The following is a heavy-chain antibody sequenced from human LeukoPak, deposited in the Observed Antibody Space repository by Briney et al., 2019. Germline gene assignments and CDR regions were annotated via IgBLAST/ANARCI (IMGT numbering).Heavy chain of an antibody. V-gene: IGHV3-21*01. CDR1: GFTFSSYS. Sequence: GGSLRLSCAASGFTFSSYSMNWVRQAPGKGLEWVSSISSSSSYIYYADSVKGRFTISRDNAKNSLYLQMNSLRVEDTAVYYCTCTREWTGFQFESWGQGTLVTVSP. D-gene: IGHD3/OR15-3a*01. CDR2: ISSSSSYI. J-gene: IGHJ4*02. CDR3: TCTREWTGFQFES.